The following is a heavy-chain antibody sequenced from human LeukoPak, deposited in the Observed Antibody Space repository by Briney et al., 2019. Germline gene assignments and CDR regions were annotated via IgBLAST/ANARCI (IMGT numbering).Heavy chain of an antibody. CDR1: GFNFIRDR. J-gene: IGHJ6*02. CDR3: AKGPLTDNGVDV. D-gene: IGHD1-1*01. Sequence: GGSLRLSCACSGFNFIRDRMSWLRQAPGKGLEWVSSISSSSSYIYYADSVKGRFTISRDNAKNSLYLQMNSLRAEDTAVYYCAKGPLTDNGVDVWGQGTTVTVSS. CDR2: ISSSSSYI. V-gene: IGHV3-21*01.